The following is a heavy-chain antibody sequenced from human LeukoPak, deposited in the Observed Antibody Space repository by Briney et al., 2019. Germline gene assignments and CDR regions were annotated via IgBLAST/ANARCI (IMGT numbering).Heavy chain of an antibody. CDR2: ISSSGSTI. D-gene: IGHD3-10*01. J-gene: IGHJ4*02. Sequence: GGSLRLSCAASGFTFSSYEMNWVRQAPGKGLEWVSYISSSGSTIYYADSVKGRFTVSRDNAKNSLYLQMNSLRAEDTAVYYCAQEGYGSGSYDGWGQGTLVTVSS. CDR1: GFTFSSYE. CDR3: AQEGYGSGSYDG. V-gene: IGHV3-48*03.